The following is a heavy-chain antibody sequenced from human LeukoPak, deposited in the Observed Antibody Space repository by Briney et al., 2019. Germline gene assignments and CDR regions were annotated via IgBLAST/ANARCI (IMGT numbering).Heavy chain of an antibody. D-gene: IGHD1-26*01. CDR2: IYYSGST. J-gene: IGHJ6*03. Sequence: SETLPLTCTVSGGSISSYYWSWIRQPPGKGLEWIGYIYYSGSTNYNPSLKSRVTISVDTSKNQFSLKLSSVTAADTAVYYCARMVGWGARRYYYYYMDVWGKGTTVTIPS. CDR1: GGSISSYY. V-gene: IGHV4-59*01. CDR3: ARMVGWGARRYYYYYMDV.